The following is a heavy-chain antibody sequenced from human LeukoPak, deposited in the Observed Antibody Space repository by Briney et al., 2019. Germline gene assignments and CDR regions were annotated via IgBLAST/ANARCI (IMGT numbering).Heavy chain of an antibody. J-gene: IGHJ4*02. V-gene: IGHV3-21*01. CDR2: ISSDGDYI. Sequence: PGGSLRLSCAASGFTFNSYSLSWVRQAPGKGLEWVSSISSDGDYIYYADSLKGRFTISRDNAKNSLYLQMNNLRAEDTAVYYCARGPATREYYFDYWGQGTLVTVSS. CDR1: GFTFNSYS. D-gene: IGHD1-26*01. CDR3: ARGPATREYYFDY.